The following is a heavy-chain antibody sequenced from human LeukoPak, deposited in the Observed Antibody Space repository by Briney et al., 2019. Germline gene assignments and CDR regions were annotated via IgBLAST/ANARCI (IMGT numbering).Heavy chain of an antibody. CDR2: IKEDGSEI. J-gene: IGHJ4*02. D-gene: IGHD2/OR15-2a*01. CDR1: GFTFITDW. V-gene: IGHV3-7*03. CDR3: ARGVYYFDY. Sequence: GGSLRLSCAASGFTFITDWMSWVRQAPGKGLEWVANIKEDGSEIYYVDSVKGRFTISRDNAKNSLYLQMNSLRAEDTAVYYCARGVYYFDYWGQGTLVTVSS.